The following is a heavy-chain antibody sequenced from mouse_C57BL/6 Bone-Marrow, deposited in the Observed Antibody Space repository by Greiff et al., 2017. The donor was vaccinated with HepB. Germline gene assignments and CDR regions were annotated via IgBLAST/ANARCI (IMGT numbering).Heavy chain of an antibody. CDR3: ARSPAYYSNYNYFDY. Sequence: VQLQQSGPELVKPGASVKISCKASGYAFSSSWMNWVKQRPGKGLEWIGRIYPGDGDTNYNGKFKGKATLTADKSSSTAYMQLSSLTSEDSAVYFCARSPAYYSNYNYFDYWGQGTTLTVSS. J-gene: IGHJ2*01. CDR2: IYPGDGDT. V-gene: IGHV1-82*01. CDR1: GYAFSSSW. D-gene: IGHD2-5*01.